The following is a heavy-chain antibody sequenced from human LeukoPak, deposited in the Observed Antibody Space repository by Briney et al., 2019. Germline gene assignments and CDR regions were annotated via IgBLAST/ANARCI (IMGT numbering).Heavy chain of an antibody. Sequence: GGSLRLSCAASGFTFSTYAMHWVRQAPGKGLEWVAFVSVDGSHKDYGGSVKGRFTISRDNSKNTLYLQMNSLRAEDTAVYYCAKDNGDHAIDYWAQGTMVTVSS. V-gene: IGHV3-30*18. J-gene: IGHJ4*02. D-gene: IGHD4-17*01. CDR3: AKDNGDHAIDY. CDR1: GFTFSTYA. CDR2: VSVDGSHK.